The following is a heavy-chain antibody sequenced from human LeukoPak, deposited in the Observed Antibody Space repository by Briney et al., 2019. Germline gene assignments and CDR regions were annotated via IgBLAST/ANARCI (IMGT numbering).Heavy chain of an antibody. CDR2: ISYDGSNK. Sequence: PGGSLRLSCAASGFTFSSYAMHWVRQAPGKGLEWVAVISYDGSNKYYADSVKGRFTISRDNSKNTLYLQMNSLRAEDTAVYYCANKGGVAISDFDYWGQGTLVTVSS. CDR3: ANKGGVAISDFDY. CDR1: GFTFSSYA. J-gene: IGHJ4*02. D-gene: IGHD3-16*01. V-gene: IGHV3-30-3*01.